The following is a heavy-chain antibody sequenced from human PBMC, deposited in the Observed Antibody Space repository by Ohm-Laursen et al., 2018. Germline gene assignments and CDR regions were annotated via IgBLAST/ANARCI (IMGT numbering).Heavy chain of an antibody. CDR3: AKDGPNYEGYFDY. CDR1: GFTFSDYY. CDR2: ISSSGSTI. J-gene: IGHJ4*02. Sequence: SLRLSCTASGFTFSDYYMSWIRQAPGKGLEWVSYISSSGSTISYADSVKGRFTISRDNAKNSLYLQMNSLRAEDTAVYYCAKDGPNYEGYFDYWGQGTLVTVSS. D-gene: IGHD4/OR15-4a*01. V-gene: IGHV3-11*01.